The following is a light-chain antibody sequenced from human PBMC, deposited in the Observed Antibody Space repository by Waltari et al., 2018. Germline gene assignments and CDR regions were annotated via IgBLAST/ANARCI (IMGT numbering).Light chain of an antibody. CDR2: LTS. CDR1: QSIGTW. Sequence: DIQMTQSPSSVSASIGDRVTITCRASQSIGTWLAWYQQKPGRAPKLLIHLTSTLQSGVPSRFSGSGSGTEVTLTISSLQPDDFATYYCQQYNSDSRTFGQGTKVEIK. J-gene: IGKJ1*01. CDR3: QQYNSDSRT. V-gene: IGKV1D-16*01.